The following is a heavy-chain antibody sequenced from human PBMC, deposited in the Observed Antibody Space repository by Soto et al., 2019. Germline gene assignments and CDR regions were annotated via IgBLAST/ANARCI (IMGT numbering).Heavy chain of an antibody. J-gene: IGHJ4*02. V-gene: IGHV1-3*01. CDR1: GYTFTSYS. CDR2: INAGNGNT. D-gene: IGHD1-26*01. Sequence: QVQLVQSGAEVKKPGASVKVSCKASGYTFTSYSMHWVRQAPGQRLEWMGWINAGNGNTKYSQKFQGGVTITRDTSARTAYMELSSLRSEDTAVYYCARDVGATGDWGQGTLVTVSS. CDR3: ARDVGATGD.